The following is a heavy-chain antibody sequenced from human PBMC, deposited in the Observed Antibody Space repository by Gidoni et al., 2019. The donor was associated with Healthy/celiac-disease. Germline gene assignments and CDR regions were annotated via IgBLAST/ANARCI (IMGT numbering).Heavy chain of an antibody. CDR1: GFTFAYYA. D-gene: IGHD3-9*01. J-gene: IGHJ4*02. CDR3: VKVSDDILTGYFDH. Sequence: VQMVESGGGLVQPGRSLRLSCSFSGFTFAYYAMHWVRQAPGKGLEWVSGISWNGGSIGYADAVKGRFTISRDNAKNSVYLQMNSLRDEDTAWYYCVKVSDDILTGYFDHWGQGILVTVSS. V-gene: IGHV3-9*01. CDR2: ISWNGGSI.